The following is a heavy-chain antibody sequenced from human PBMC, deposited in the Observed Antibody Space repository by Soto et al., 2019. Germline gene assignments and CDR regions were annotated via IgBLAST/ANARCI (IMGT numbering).Heavy chain of an antibody. CDR3: AKDLGRFLEWLLTPFDY. CDR2: ISYDGSNK. V-gene: IGHV3-30*18. CDR1: GFTFSSYG. J-gene: IGHJ4*02. D-gene: IGHD3-3*01. Sequence: SLRLSCAASGFTFSSYGMHWVRRAPGKGLEWVAVISYDGSNKYYADSVKGRFTISRDNSKNTLYLQMNSLRAEDTAVYYCAKDLGRFLEWLLTPFDYWGQGTLVTVSS.